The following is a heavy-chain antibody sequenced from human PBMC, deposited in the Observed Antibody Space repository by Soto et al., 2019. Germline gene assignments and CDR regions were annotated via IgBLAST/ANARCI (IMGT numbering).Heavy chain of an antibody. V-gene: IGHV2-5*01. CDR3: THERFLEWLYPKGFGVDV. CDR2: IYWNDDK. CDR1: GFSLSTSGVG. J-gene: IGHJ6*02. D-gene: IGHD3-3*01. Sequence: QITLKESGPTLVKPTQTLTLTCTFSGFSLSTSGVGVGWIRQPPGKALEWLALIYWNDDKHYSPSLKSKLTVTKDTSKNQVVLTMSNMDPVDTATYYCTHERFLEWLYPKGFGVDVWGHGTTVTVS.